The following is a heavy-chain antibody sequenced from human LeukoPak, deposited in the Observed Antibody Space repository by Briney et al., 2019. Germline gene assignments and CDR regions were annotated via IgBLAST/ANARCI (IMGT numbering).Heavy chain of an antibody. CDR2: IYYSGST. J-gene: IGHJ4*02. Sequence: SETLSLTCTVSGGSISSYYWSWIRQPPGKGLEGIGYIYYSGSTNYNPSLKSRVTISVDTSKNQFSLKLSSVTAADTAVYYCARRYYGDYAFDYWGQGTLVTVSS. CDR1: GGSISSYY. CDR3: ARRYYGDYAFDY. D-gene: IGHD4-17*01. V-gene: IGHV4-59*08.